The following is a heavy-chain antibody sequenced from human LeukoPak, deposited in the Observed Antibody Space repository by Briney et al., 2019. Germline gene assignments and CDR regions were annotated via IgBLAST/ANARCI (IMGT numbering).Heavy chain of an antibody. J-gene: IGHJ1*01. CDR3: ARLSGGSWANTEYFPD. CDR2: VYHGDSHT. V-gene: IGHV5-51*01. CDR1: GYTFNTYC. D-gene: IGHD7-27*01. Sequence: GESLTISCKASGYTFNTYCTCWWRQKPATALQWMTIVYHGDSHTRYSPSFQGHFTISADKTVTTAYLQWSSLEASDTAVYYCARLSGGSWANTEYFPDWGQGTLVIVSS.